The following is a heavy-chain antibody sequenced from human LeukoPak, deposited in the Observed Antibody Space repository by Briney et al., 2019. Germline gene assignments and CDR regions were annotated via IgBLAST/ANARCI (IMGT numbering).Heavy chain of an antibody. CDR3: ARHIELRHFDWLPAPPDY. Sequence: GESLKISCKGSGYSFTSYWIGWVRQMPGKGLEWMGIIYPGDSDTRYSPSFQGQVTISADKSISTAYLQWSSLKASDTAMYYCARHIELRHFDWLPAPPDYWGQGTLVTVSS. D-gene: IGHD3-9*01. V-gene: IGHV5-51*01. CDR1: GYSFTSYW. CDR2: IYPGDSDT. J-gene: IGHJ4*02.